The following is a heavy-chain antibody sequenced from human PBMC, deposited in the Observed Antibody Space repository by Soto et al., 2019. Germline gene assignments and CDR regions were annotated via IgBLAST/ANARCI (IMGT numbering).Heavy chain of an antibody. CDR2: ISYDGSNK. V-gene: IGHV3-30-3*01. Sequence: QVRLVESGGGVVQPGRSLRLSCAASGFTFSSYAMHWVRQARGKGLEWVAVISYDGSNKYYADSVKGRFTISRDNSKNTLYLQMNSLRAEDTAVYYCAREGNYGDYGRSLDYWGQGTLVTVSS. CDR1: GFTFSSYA. D-gene: IGHD4-17*01. J-gene: IGHJ4*02. CDR3: AREGNYGDYGRSLDY.